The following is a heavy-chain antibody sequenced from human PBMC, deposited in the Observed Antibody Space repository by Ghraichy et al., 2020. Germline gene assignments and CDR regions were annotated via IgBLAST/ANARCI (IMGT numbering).Heavy chain of an antibody. V-gene: IGHV4-59*01. CDR2: IYYSGGT. CDR3: ARDVGVRCDSTSCHALRGFDY. Sequence: SETLSLTCTVSGGSINSDYWSWIRQPPGKGLEWIGYIYYSGGTNYNPSLKSRVTISVDTSKNQFSLKLSSVTAADTAMYYCARDVGVRCDSTSCHALRGFDYWGQGTLVTVSS. CDR1: GGSINSDY. J-gene: IGHJ4*02. D-gene: IGHD2-2*01.